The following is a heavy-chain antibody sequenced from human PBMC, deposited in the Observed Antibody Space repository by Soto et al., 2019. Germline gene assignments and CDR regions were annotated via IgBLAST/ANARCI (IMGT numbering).Heavy chain of an antibody. D-gene: IGHD2-15*01. V-gene: IGHV3-23*01. CDR1: GFTFSSYA. J-gene: IGHJ4*02. Sequence: GGSLRLSCAASGFTFSSYAMSWVRQAPGKGLEWVSAISGSGGSTYYADSVKGRFTISRDNSKNTLYLQWSSLKASDTAMYYCARHRGYCSGGSCYRDYWGQGTLVTVSS. CDR2: ISGSGGST. CDR3: ARHRGYCSGGSCYRDY.